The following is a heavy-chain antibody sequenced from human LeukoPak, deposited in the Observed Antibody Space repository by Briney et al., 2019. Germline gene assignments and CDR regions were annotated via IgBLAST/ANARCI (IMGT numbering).Heavy chain of an antibody. Sequence: SETLSLTCTVSGGSLSSSSYYWGWIRQPPGKGLEWIGSIYYSGSTYYNPSLKSRVTISVDTSKNQFSLKLSSVTAADTAVYYCARDLGYSYGGFGPWGQGTLVTVSS. CDR2: IYYSGST. CDR3: ARDLGYSYGGFGP. CDR1: GGSLSSSSYY. J-gene: IGHJ5*02. V-gene: IGHV4-39*07. D-gene: IGHD5-18*01.